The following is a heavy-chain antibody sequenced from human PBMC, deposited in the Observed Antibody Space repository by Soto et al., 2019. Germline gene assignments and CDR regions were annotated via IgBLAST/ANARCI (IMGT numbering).Heavy chain of an antibody. CDR1: GYTFTSYG. CDR2: ISAYNGNT. Sequence: GASVKVSCKASGYTFTSYGISWVRQAPGQGLEWMGWISAYNGNTNYAQKLQGRVTITADESTSTAYMELSSLRSEDTAVYYCARVQSANYYYCGMDVWGQGTTVTVSS. V-gene: IGHV1-18*01. CDR3: ARVQSANYYYCGMDV. J-gene: IGHJ6*02. D-gene: IGHD2-15*01.